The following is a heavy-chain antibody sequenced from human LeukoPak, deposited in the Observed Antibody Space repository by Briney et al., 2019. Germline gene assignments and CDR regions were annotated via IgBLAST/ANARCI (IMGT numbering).Heavy chain of an antibody. V-gene: IGHV3-23*01. D-gene: IGHD6-19*01. CDR1: GFTFTSYA. CDR3: AKDVRGGYSSGWYCFDY. Sequence: PGGSLRLSCAASGFTFTSYAMSWVRQAPGKGLEWVSGISGSGGTTYYADSVKGRFTISRDNSKNTLYLEMNSLRAEDTAIYYCAKDVRGGYSSGWYCFDYWGKGTLVTVSS. CDR2: ISGSGGTT. J-gene: IGHJ4*02.